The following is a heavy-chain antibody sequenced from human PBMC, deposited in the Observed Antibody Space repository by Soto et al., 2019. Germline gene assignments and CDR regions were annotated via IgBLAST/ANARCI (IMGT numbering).Heavy chain of an antibody. J-gene: IGHJ4*02. CDR2: ISGSGGST. Sequence: GVLRLSCAASGFTFSSYAMSWVRQAPGKGLEWVSAISGSGGSTYYADSVKGRFTISRDNSKNTLYLQMNSLRAEDTAVYYCAKDPPFGWLFDYWGQGTLVTVSS. CDR3: AKDPPFGWLFDY. D-gene: IGHD5-18*01. CDR1: GFTFSSYA. V-gene: IGHV3-23*01.